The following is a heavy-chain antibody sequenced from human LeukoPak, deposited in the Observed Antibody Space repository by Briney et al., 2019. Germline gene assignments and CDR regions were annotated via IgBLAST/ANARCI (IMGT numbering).Heavy chain of an antibody. CDR2: INPNSGGT. D-gene: IGHD2-15*01. CDR3: AREVGYCSGGSCSDWFDP. CDR1: GYTFTGYY. J-gene: IGHJ5*02. Sequence: GASVKVSCKASGYTFTGYYMHWVRQAPGQGLEWMGWINPNSGGTNYAQKFQGRVTRTRDTSISTAYMELSRLRSDDTAVYYCAREVGYCSGGSCSDWFDPWGQGTLVTVSS. V-gene: IGHV1-2*02.